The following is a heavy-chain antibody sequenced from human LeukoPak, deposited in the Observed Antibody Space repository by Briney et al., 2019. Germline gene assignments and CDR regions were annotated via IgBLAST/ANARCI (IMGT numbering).Heavy chain of an antibody. CDR2: IYYSGST. J-gene: IGHJ3*02. CDR1: GVSISSYY. Sequence: SETLSLTCTVSGVSISSYYWSWIRQPPGKGLEWIGYIYYSGSTNYNPSLESRVTISVDTSKNQFSLKLSSVTAADTAVYYCARGKRDSSGYYYYSAFDIWGQGTMVTVSS. D-gene: IGHD3-22*01. CDR3: ARGKRDSSGYYYYSAFDI. V-gene: IGHV4-59*01.